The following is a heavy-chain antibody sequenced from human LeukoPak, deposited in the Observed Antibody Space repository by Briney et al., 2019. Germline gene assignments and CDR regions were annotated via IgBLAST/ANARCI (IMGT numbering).Heavy chain of an antibody. CDR3: ARVPYSSGWYDGWFDP. D-gene: IGHD6-19*01. V-gene: IGHV4-4*02. CDR2: IYHSGST. J-gene: IGHJ5*02. Sequence: SETLSLTCAVSGGSISSSNWWSWVRQPPGKGLEWIGEIYHSGSTNYNPSLKSRVTISVDTSKNQFSLKLSSVTAADTAVYYCARVPYSSGWYDGWFDPWGQGTLVTVSS. CDR1: GGSISSSNW.